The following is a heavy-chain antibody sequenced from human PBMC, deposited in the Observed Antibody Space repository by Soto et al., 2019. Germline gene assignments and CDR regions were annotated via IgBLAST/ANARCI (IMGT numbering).Heavy chain of an antibody. Sequence: QVQLQQWGAGLLKPSETLSLTCAVYGGYFRGYYWTWIRQPPGKGLGWIGEVHPSGNIDYNPSLNSRATISVDTSRTHFSLKLNSVTAADTAVYYCSRGDDPYQLGNSWGQGTLVTVSS. CDR1: GGYFRGYY. CDR2: VHPSGNI. D-gene: IGHD2-2*01. CDR3: SRGDDPYQLGNS. J-gene: IGHJ4*02. V-gene: IGHV4-34*02.